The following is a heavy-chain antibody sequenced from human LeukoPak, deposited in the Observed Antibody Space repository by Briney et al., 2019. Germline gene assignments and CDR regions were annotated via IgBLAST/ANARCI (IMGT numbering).Heavy chain of an antibody. V-gene: IGHV3-7*01. CDR1: GFTFSNYW. CDR3: ARAAVAGTFFDY. D-gene: IGHD6-19*01. J-gene: IGHJ4*02. CDR2: IKQDGSEE. Sequence: GGSLRLSCAASGFTFSNYWMTWVRQAPGKGLEWVANIKQDGSEENYVDSVKGRFTISRDNAKNSLYLQMNSLRAEDTAVYYCARAAVAGTFFDYWGQGTLVTVSS.